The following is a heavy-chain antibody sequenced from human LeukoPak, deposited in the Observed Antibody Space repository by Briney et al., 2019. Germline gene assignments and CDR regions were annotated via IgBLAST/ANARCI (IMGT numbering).Heavy chain of an antibody. CDR1: GFTFSSYS. J-gene: IGHJ4*02. CDR2: ISSSSSYI. CDR3: ARFPIWSGYEDLAFDY. V-gene: IGHV3-21*01. D-gene: IGHD3-3*01. Sequence: PGGSLRLSCAASGFTFSSYSMNWVRQAPGKGLEWVSSISSSSSYIYYADSVKGRFTISRDNAKNSLYPQMNSLRAEDTAVYYCARFPIWSGYEDLAFDYWGQGTLVTVSS.